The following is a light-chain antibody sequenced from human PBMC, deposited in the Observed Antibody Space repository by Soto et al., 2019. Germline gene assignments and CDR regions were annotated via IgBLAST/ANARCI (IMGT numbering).Light chain of an antibody. Sequence: QSALTQPASLSGSPGQSITISCTGTSSDVGAYDLVSWYQQHPGKAPKLMIFEVDKRPSGVSKRFSGSTSGNTASLTISGVQAEDEADYYCCSYADSNTYVVFGGGTKVTVL. CDR2: EVD. CDR1: SSDVGAYDL. J-gene: IGLJ2*01. CDR3: CSYADSNTYVV. V-gene: IGLV2-23*02.